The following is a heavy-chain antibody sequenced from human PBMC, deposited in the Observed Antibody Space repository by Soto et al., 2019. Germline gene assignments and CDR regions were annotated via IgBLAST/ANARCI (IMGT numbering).Heavy chain of an antibody. J-gene: IGHJ3*02. CDR2: IYYSGST. CDR1: GGSTSSYY. Sequence: QVQLQESGPGLVTPSETLSLTCTVSGGSTSSYYWSWIRQPPGKGLEWIGYIYYSGSTNYNPSLKSRVTISVDTSKNQFSLKLSSVTAADTAVYYCARGRRGCFIKQLLNACDIWGQGTMVTVSS. CDR3: ARGRRGCFIKQLLNACDI. V-gene: IGHV4-59*01. D-gene: IGHD2-2*01.